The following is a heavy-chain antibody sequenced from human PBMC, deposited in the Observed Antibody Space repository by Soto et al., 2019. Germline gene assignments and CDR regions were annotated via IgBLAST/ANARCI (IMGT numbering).Heavy chain of an antibody. CDR1: GFTFSSYS. CDR2: ISSSSSYI. CDR3: ARDPSGYSSSWSMDV. Sequence: ESVGGLVKPGGSLRLSCAASGFTFSSYSMNWVRQAPGKGLEWVSSISSSSSYIYYADSVKGRFTISRDNAKNSLYLQMNSLRAEDTAVYYCARDPSGYSSSWSMDVWGQGTTVTVSS. J-gene: IGHJ6*02. D-gene: IGHD6-13*01. V-gene: IGHV3-21*01.